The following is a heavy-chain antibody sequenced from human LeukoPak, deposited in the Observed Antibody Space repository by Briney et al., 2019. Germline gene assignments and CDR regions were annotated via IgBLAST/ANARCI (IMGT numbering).Heavy chain of an antibody. D-gene: IGHD6-13*01. CDR2: IYYSGST. CDR3: AREEASAGDY. Sequence: SETLSLTCTVSGGSISSSSYYWGWIRQPPGKGLEWIGSIYYSGSTYYNPSLKSRVTISVDTSKNQFSLKVISVTAADTAVYYCAREEASAGDYWGQGTLVTVSS. J-gene: IGHJ4*02. CDR1: GGSISSSSYY. V-gene: IGHV4-39*01.